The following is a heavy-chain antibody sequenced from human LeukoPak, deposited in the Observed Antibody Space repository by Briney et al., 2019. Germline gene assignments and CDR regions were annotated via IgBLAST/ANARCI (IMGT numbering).Heavy chain of an antibody. CDR1: GYTFASYG. CDR2: ISTYNGNT. J-gene: IGHJ4*02. CDR3: ARQVDSTMALPDY. V-gene: IGHV1-18*01. D-gene: IGHD3-10*01. Sequence: GASVKVSCKASGYTFASYGVTWVRQAPGQGLEWMGWISTYNGNTNYAQKFQGRVTMTTDTSTSTAYMELRSLRSDDTAVYYCARQVDSTMALPDYWGQGTLVTVSS.